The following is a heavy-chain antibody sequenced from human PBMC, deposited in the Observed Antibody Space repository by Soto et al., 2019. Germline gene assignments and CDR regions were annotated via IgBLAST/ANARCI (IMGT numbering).Heavy chain of an antibody. CDR1: GFTFSSYA. D-gene: IGHD3-10*01. Sequence: GGSLRLSCAASGFTFSSYAMSWVRQAPGKGLEWVSAISGSGGSTYYADSVKGRFTISGDNSKNTLYLQMNSLRAEDKAVYYCASSSSRAVLLWFGELSRFDYWGQGTLVTVSS. CDR3: ASSSSRAVLLWFGELSRFDY. V-gene: IGHV3-23*01. J-gene: IGHJ4*02. CDR2: ISGSGGST.